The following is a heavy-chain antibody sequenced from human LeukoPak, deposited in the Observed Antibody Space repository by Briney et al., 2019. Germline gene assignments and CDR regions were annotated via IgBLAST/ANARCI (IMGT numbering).Heavy chain of an antibody. Sequence: GGSLRLSCEAPGLTFSSYDMHWVRQAPGKGLEWVSYISSNGNLIHYADSVKGRFTFSRDNAKNTLYLQMNSLRTDDTAIYYCAREGGWNDFDYWGEGTLVTVSS. V-gene: IGHV3-48*03. J-gene: IGHJ4*02. CDR3: AREGGWNDFDY. CDR1: GLTFSSYD. CDR2: ISSNGNLI. D-gene: IGHD1-1*01.